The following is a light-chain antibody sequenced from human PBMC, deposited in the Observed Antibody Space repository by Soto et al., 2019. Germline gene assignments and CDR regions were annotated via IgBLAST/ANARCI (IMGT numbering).Light chain of an antibody. CDR3: SSYTSSSVV. CDR1: ISDVGGYNY. CDR2: DVS. J-gene: IGLJ2*01. V-gene: IGLV2-14*01. Sequence: QSALTQPASVSGSPGQSITISCTGTISDVGGYNYVSWYQQHPGKAPKLMIYDVSNRPSGVSNRFSGSESGNTASLTISGLQAEDEADYYCSSYTSSSVVFGGGTKVTVL.